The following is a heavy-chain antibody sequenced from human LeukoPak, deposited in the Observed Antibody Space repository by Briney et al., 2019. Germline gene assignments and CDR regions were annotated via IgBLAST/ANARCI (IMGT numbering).Heavy chain of an antibody. Sequence: SETLSLTCTVSGGSISSTSYYWGWIRQHPGKGLEWIGYIYYSGSTYYNPSLKSRVTISVDTSKNQFSLKLSSVTAADTAVYHCARVNSAGRAFDIWGQGTMVTVSS. CDR3: ARVNSAGRAFDI. J-gene: IGHJ3*02. CDR2: IYYSGST. V-gene: IGHV4-31*03. CDR1: GGSISSTSYY. D-gene: IGHD1-1*01.